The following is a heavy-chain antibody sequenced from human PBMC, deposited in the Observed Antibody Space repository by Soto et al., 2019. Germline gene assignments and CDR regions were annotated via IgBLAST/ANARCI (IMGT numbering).Heavy chain of an antibody. CDR3: AKAVASPNLLATPLQH. D-gene: IGHD2-8*02. J-gene: IGHJ1*01. Sequence: QVRVVESGGGVVQPGRSLRLSCAASGFTFSDFAMHWVRQAPGKGLEWVALISHDGTKKYYADSLQGRFTLSRDNSKNTVSLLMNTLTAEDTAVYYCAKAVASPNLLATPLQHWGQGTLVSV. CDR2: ISHDGTKK. CDR1: GFTFSDFA. V-gene: IGHV3-30-3*01.